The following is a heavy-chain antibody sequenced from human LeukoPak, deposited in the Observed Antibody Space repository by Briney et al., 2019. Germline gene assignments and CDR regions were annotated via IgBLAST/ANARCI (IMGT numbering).Heavy chain of an antibody. CDR2: IRYDGSNK. CDR1: GFTVSSNY. J-gene: IGHJ4*02. Sequence: GGSLRLSCAASGFTVSSNYMSWVRQAPGKGLEWVAFIRYDGSNKYYADSVKGRFTISRDNSKNTLYLQMNSLRAEDTAVYYCAKEVVLRYSYGGSFDYWGQGTLVTVSS. V-gene: IGHV3-30*02. CDR3: AKEVVLRYSYGGSFDY. D-gene: IGHD5-18*01.